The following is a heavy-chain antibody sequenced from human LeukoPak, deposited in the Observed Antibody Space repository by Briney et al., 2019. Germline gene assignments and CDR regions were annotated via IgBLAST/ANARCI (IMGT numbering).Heavy chain of an antibody. CDR2: ISSSSSYI. J-gene: IGHJ3*02. Sequence: PGGSLRLSCAVSGFTFSSYSMNWVRQAPGKGLEWVSSISSSSSYIYYADSVKGRFTISRDNAKNSLYLQMNSLRAEDTAVYYCARDSSLHYYDRDDAFDIWGQGTMVTVSS. V-gene: IGHV3-21*01. CDR3: ARDSSLHYYDRDDAFDI. CDR1: GFTFSSYS. D-gene: IGHD3-22*01.